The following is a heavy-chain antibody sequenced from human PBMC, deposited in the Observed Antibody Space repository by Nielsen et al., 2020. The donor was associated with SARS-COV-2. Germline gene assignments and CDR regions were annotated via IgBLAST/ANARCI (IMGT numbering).Heavy chain of an antibody. Sequence: GGSLRLSCAASGFTFDDYDMHWVRQAQGKGLVWDSGISWNSGSIGYADSVKGRFTISRDNAKNSLYLQMNRLRAENTALYYCAKLGIVGASYYFDYWGQGTLVTVSS. V-gene: IGHV3-9*01. D-gene: IGHD1-26*01. CDR1: GFTFDDYD. J-gene: IGHJ4*02. CDR2: ISWNSGSI. CDR3: AKLGIVGASYYFDY.